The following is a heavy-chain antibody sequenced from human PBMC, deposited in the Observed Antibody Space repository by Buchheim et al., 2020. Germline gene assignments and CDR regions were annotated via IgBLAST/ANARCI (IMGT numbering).Heavy chain of an antibody. V-gene: IGHV1-46*01. Sequence: QVQLVQSGAEVKKPGASVKVSCKASGYTFTSYYLHWVRQAPGQGLEWMGIINPSGGSTSYAQKFQDRVIMTRDTSASTVYMELTSLRSEDTAVYYCATTLLTVGRYYFDYWGQGTL. CDR1: GYTFTSYY. CDR2: INPSGGST. CDR3: ATTLLTVGRYYFDY. J-gene: IGHJ4*02. D-gene: IGHD2/OR15-2a*01.